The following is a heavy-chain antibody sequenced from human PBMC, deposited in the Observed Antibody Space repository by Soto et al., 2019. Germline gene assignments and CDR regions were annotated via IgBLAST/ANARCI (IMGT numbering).Heavy chain of an antibody. Sequence: QVQLVQSGAEVKKPGSSVKVSCKASGGTFSSYAISWVRQAPGQGLEWMGGIIPIFGTANYAQKCQGRVTITADESTSTAYMELSSLRSEDTAVYYCARGGSYYYDSSGYYYGTRDAFDIWGQGTMVTVSS. D-gene: IGHD3-22*01. CDR3: ARGGSYYYDSSGYYYGTRDAFDI. J-gene: IGHJ3*02. V-gene: IGHV1-69*01. CDR2: IIPIFGTA. CDR1: GGTFSSYA.